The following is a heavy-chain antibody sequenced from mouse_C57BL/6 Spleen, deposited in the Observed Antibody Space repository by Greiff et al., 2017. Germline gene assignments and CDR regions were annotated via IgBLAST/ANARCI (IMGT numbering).Heavy chain of an antibody. CDR1: GFTFSDYY. D-gene: IGHD2-3*01. Sequence: EVMLVESEGGLVQPGSSMKLSCTASGFTFSDYYMAWVRQVPEKGLEWVANINYDGSSTYYLDSLKSRFIISRDNAKNILYLQMSSLKSEDTATYCCAREDGYPRWYFDVWGTGTTVTVSS. CDR2: INYDGSST. J-gene: IGHJ1*03. V-gene: IGHV5-16*01. CDR3: AREDGYPRWYFDV.